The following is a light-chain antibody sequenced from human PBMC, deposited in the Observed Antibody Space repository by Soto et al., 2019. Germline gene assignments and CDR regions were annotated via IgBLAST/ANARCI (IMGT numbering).Light chain of an antibody. CDR1: QSISVY. CDR3: QESYSTSGT. J-gene: IGKJ1*01. Sequence: DIPMTQSPSSLPASVGDRVTITCRASQSISVYLSWFQHKPGKAPKLLIYAASSLQSGVPSRFSGSGSGTDFTLTISSLQPEDFSTYYCQESYSTSGTFGQGTTVEIK. V-gene: IGKV1-39*01. CDR2: AAS.